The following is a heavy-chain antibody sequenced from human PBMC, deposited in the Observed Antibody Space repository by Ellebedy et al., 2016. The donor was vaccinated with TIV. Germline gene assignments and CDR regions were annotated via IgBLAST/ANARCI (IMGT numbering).Heavy chain of an antibody. V-gene: IGHV3-9*01. CDR2: ISWNSGSI. CDR1: GFTFEDYA. CDR3: AKDIRGNGMDV. Sequence: PGGSLRLSCAASGFTFEDYAMHWVRQAPGKGLEWVSGISWNSGSIGYADSVKGRFTISRDNAKNSLYLQMNSLRAEDTALYYCAKDIRGNGMDVWGQGTTVTVSS. J-gene: IGHJ6*02.